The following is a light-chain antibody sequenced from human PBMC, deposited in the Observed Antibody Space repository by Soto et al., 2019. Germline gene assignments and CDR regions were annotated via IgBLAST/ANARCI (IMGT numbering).Light chain of an antibody. CDR1: QNVDTNY. CDR2: GAS. J-gene: IGKJ1*01. CDR3: QQYGSLSWT. Sequence: EIVLTQSPGTLSLSPGERATLSCRASQNVDTNYLAWYQQKPGQAPRIIIFGASGRATGIPDRFSGSGSGTDFTLTISRLEPEDFAVYYWQQYGSLSWTFGQGTKMDIK. V-gene: IGKV3-20*01.